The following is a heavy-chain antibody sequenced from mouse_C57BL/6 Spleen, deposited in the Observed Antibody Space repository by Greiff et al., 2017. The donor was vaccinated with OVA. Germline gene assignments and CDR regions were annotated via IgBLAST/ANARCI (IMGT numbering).Heavy chain of an antibody. CDR3: ARNELRLPFDY. D-gene: IGHD3-2*02. Sequence: QVQLKESGAELVKPGASVKISCKASGYAFSSYWMNWVKQRPGKGLEWIGQIYPGDGDTNYNGKFKGKATLTADKSSSTAYMQLSSLTSEDSAVYFCARNELRLPFDYWGQGTTLTVSS. CDR2: IYPGDGDT. J-gene: IGHJ2*01. V-gene: IGHV1-80*01. CDR1: GYAFSSYW.